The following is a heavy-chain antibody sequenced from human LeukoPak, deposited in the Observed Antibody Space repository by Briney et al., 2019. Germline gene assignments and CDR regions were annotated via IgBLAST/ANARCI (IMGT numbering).Heavy chain of an antibody. Sequence: ASVKVSCKASGYTFTNYGISWVRQAPGQGLEWMGWISGYNDNTNYVQKFQGRVTMTTDTSTSTAYMELKSLRSDDTAVYYCAREEGAPIAAANIWGLGTKVTVSS. CDR1: GYTFTNYG. D-gene: IGHD6-13*01. CDR3: AREEGAPIAAANI. J-gene: IGHJ3*02. V-gene: IGHV1-18*01. CDR2: ISGYNDNT.